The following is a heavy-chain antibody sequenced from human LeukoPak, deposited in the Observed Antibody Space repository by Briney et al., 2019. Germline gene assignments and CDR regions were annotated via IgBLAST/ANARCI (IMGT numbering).Heavy chain of an antibody. J-gene: IGHJ4*02. D-gene: IGHD6-13*01. Sequence: KASETLSLTCAVPGYSIGSSNWWGWIRQPPGKGLEWIGYIYYSGSTYYNPSLKSRVTMSVDTSKNQFSLRLSSVTAVDTAVYYCARTPSRGDFDYWGQGTLVTVSS. CDR1: GYSIGSSNW. V-gene: IGHV4-28*01. CDR2: IYYSGST. CDR3: ARTPSRGDFDY.